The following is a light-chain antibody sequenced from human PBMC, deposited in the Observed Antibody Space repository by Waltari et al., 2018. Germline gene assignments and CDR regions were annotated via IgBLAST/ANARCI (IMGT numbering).Light chain of an antibody. CDR1: QSVGKS. Sequence: EIVLTQSPGTLSWSPGERATLSCRGSQSVGKSLAWYQQRPGQAPRLLIYDASTRATGTPGRFSGSGFGTDFSLAISSLEPEDFAVYFCQHYVNLPVTFGQGTKVEI. J-gene: IGKJ1*01. V-gene: IGKV3-20*01. CDR3: QHYVNLPVT. CDR2: DAS.